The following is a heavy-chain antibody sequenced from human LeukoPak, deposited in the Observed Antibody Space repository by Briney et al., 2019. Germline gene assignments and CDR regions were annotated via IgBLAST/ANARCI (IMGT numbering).Heavy chain of an antibody. CDR3: ARATHAHYSGSYDYYFDY. CDR2: ISSSGSTI. V-gene: IGHV3-11*04. Sequence: PGGSLRLSCAASGFTFSDYYMSWIRQAPGKGLEWVSYISSSGSTIYYADSVKGRFTISRDNAKNSLYLQMNSLRAEDTAVYYCARATHAHYSGSYDYYFDYWGQGTLVTVSS. D-gene: IGHD1-26*01. J-gene: IGHJ4*02. CDR1: GFTFSDYY.